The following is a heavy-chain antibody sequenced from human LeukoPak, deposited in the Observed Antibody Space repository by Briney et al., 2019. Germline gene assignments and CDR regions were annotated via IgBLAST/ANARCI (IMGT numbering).Heavy chain of an antibody. J-gene: IGHJ4*02. D-gene: IGHD1-26*01. CDR3: ARNSPKGAGDY. V-gene: IGHV4-59*08. Sequence: SETLSLTCTVSGGSISSYYWSWIRQPPGKGLEWIGYIYYSGSTNYNPSLKSRVTISVDTSKNQLSLKLSSVTAADTAVYYCARNSPKGAGDYWGQGTLVTVSS. CDR1: GGSISSYY. CDR2: IYYSGST.